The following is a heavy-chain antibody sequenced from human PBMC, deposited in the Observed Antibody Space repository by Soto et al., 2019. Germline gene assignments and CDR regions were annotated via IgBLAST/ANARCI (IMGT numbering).Heavy chain of an antibody. CDR2: IIPIFGTA. Sequence: QVQLVQSGAEVKKPGSSVKVSCKASGGTFSSYAISWVRQAPGQGLEWMGGIIPIFGTANYAQKFQGRVTITADKSTSTAYMELSILRSEDTAVYYCARDHCSSTSCYLNYYYGMDVWGQGTTVTVSS. CDR3: ARDHCSSTSCYLNYYYGMDV. CDR1: GGTFSSYA. V-gene: IGHV1-69*06. D-gene: IGHD2-2*01. J-gene: IGHJ6*02.